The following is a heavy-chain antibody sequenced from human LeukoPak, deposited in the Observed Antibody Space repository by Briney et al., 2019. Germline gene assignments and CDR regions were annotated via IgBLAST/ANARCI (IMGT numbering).Heavy chain of an antibody. J-gene: IGHJ4*02. CDR3: AKGPRDPTEYCSRGTCSPTYDV. Sequence: GGSLRLSCAASGFTFSDYEMNWVRQAPGKGLEWVSYISSRGTRIYYADSVKGRFTISRDNAQNSLYLQMNSLRADDTAIYYCAKGPRDPTEYCSRGTCSPTYDVWGQGTLVTVSS. CDR2: ISSRGTRI. CDR1: GFTFSDYE. V-gene: IGHV3-48*03. D-gene: IGHD2-15*01.